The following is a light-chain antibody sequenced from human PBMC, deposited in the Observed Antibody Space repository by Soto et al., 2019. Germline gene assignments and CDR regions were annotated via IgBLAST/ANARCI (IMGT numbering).Light chain of an antibody. CDR3: LLSYNAARV. CDR2: DTS. CDR1: TGAVTSNHH. J-gene: IGLJ2*01. Sequence: QAVVTQEPSLTVSPGGTVTLTCASSTGAVTSNHHPYWFQQKAGQAPMTLIYDTSNKHSWTPARFSGSLLGDKAALTLSGAQPEDEAQYYCLLSYNAARVFGGGTKLTVL. V-gene: IGLV7-46*01.